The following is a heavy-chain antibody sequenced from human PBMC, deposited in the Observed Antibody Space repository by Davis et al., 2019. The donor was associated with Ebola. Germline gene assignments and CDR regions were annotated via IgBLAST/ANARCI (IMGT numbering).Heavy chain of an antibody. CDR3: ARQGAAAGDWFDP. V-gene: IGHV5-10-1*01. Sequence: GESLKISCKGSGYSFTSYWISWVRQMPGKGLEWMGRIDPSDSYTNYSPSFQGHVTISADKSISAAYLQWSSLKASDTAMYYCARQGAAAGDWFDPWGQGTLVTVSS. J-gene: IGHJ5*02. D-gene: IGHD6-13*01. CDR2: IDPSDSYT. CDR1: GYSFTSYW.